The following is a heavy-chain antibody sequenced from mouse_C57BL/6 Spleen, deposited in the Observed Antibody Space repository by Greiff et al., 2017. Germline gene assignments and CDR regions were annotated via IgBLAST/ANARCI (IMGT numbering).Heavy chain of an antibody. V-gene: IGHV14-3*01. CDR1: GFTIKNTY. CDR2: IDPSNGNT. Sequence: VQLQQSVAELVRPGASVKLSCTASGFTIKNTYMHWVKQRPEQGLEWIGRIDPSNGNTKYAPKFQGKATITADTSSTTAYLQLSSLTSEDAAFYYCAGSDYGSSYGWFAYWGQGTLVTVSA. CDR3: AGSDYGSSYGWFAY. D-gene: IGHD1-1*01. J-gene: IGHJ3*01.